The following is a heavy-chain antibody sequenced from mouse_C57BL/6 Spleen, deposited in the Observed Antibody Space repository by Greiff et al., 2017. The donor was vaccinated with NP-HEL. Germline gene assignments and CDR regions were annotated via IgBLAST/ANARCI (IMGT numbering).Heavy chain of an antibody. CDR1: GYAFSSSW. CDR2: IYPGDGDT. CDR3: ARFDGLRRGDYYAMDY. V-gene: IGHV1-82*01. Sequence: QVQLQQSGPELVKPGASVKISCKASGYAFSSSWMNWVQQRPGKGLEWIGRIYPGDGDTNYNGKFKGKATLTADKSSSTAYMQLSSLTSEDSAVYFCARFDGLRRGDYYAMDYWGQGTSVTVSS. J-gene: IGHJ4*01. D-gene: IGHD2-2*01.